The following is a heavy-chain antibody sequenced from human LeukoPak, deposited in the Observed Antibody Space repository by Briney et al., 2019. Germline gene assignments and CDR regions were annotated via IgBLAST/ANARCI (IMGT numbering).Heavy chain of an antibody. CDR2: IYNSGST. Sequence: SETLSLTCAVSGYSISSGYYWGWIRQPPGKGLEWIGSIYNSGSTFYNPSLKSRVTMSVDTSKNQFSLKLSSVTAADTAVYYCARDMAVTTFDHWGQGTLVTVSS. V-gene: IGHV4-38-2*02. CDR1: GYSISSGYY. J-gene: IGHJ4*02. D-gene: IGHD4-11*01. CDR3: ARDMAVTTFDH.